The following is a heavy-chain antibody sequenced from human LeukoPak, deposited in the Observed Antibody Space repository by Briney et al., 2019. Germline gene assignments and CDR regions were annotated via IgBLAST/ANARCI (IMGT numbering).Heavy chain of an antibody. CDR2: ISYSGST. CDR3: ARQRITFGGVISIFDS. CDR1: GGSISSSDYY. D-gene: IGHD3-16*02. J-gene: IGHJ4*02. V-gene: IGHV4-39*01. Sequence: SETLSLTCTVSGGSISSSDYYWGWLRQPPGKGLEWIGSISYSGSTYYNPSLKSRITISVDTSNNQFSLRVSSLTAADTAVYYCARQRITFGGVISIFDSWGQGTLVTVSS.